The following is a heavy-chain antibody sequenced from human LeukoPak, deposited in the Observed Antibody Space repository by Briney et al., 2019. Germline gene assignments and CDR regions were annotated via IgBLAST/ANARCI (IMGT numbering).Heavy chain of an antibody. D-gene: IGHD6-13*01. J-gene: IGHJ3*01. CDR2: IYTTGST. CDR1: GGSLNNNV. V-gene: IGHV4-4*07. CDR3: ARDPGIAATGDALDV. Sequence: SETLSLTCTVSGGSLNNNVWNWIRQPAGRGLEWLGHIYTTGSTTYNPSLKSRVTMSADKAKNQLSLKLTSVTAADTAIYYCARDPGIAATGDALDVWGQGTVVTVSA.